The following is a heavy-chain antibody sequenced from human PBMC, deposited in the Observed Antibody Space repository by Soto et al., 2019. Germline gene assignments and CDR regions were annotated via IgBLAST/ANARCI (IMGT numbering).Heavy chain of an antibody. CDR2: ISHEGVMK. CDR3: EKREGQAWSRDHLYYYATEA. Sequence: PGGSLRLSCTGSGFPFESYGMHLVRQSPGKGLEWLAYISHEGVMKFYAGSVKGRFTISRDNSKNTLYLQLSRLRPDDTGVYYCEKREGQAWSRDHLYYYATEAWGRGNTVTVSS. CDR1: GFPFESYG. V-gene: IGHV3-30*18. J-gene: IGHJ6*02. D-gene: IGHD3-3*01.